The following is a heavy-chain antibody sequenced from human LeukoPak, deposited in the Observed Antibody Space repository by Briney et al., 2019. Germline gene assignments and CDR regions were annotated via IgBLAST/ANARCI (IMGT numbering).Heavy chain of an antibody. CDR1: GYTLTELS. V-gene: IGHV1-24*01. CDR2: FDPEDGET. Sequence: ASVKVSCKVSGYTLTELSTHWVRQAPGKGLEWMGGFDPEDGETIYAQKFQGRVTMTEDTSTDTAYMELSSLRSEDTAVYYCATLQAAGTGIDYWGQGTLVTVSS. CDR3: ATLQAAGTGIDY. J-gene: IGHJ4*02. D-gene: IGHD6-13*01.